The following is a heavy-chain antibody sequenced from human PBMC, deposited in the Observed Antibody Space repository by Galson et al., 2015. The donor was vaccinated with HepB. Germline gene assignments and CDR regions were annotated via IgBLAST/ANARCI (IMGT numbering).Heavy chain of an antibody. CDR2: ISWDSGSI. CDR3: AKDRAQPNVKQWLVLGVGAFDI. CDR1: GFTFDDYA. J-gene: IGHJ3*02. V-gene: IGHV3-9*01. D-gene: IGHD6-19*01. Sequence: SLRLSCAASGFTFDDYAMHWVRQAPGKGLEWVSGISWDSGSIGYADSVKGRFTISRDNAKNSLYLQMNSLRAEDTALYYCAKDRAQPNVKQWLVLGVGAFDIWGQGTMVTVSS.